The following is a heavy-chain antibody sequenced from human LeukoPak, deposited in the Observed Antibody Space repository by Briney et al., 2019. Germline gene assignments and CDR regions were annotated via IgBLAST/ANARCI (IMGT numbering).Heavy chain of an antibody. CDR1: GFNFSSYT. D-gene: IGHD2/OR15-2a*01. CDR3: AKDTFYGTGLAWFDT. Sequence: GGSLRLSCAASGFNFSSYTLNWVRQAPGKGLEWISSITGDGASIYYAGPVRGRFTISRDNAKELVFLQLNSLRAEDTAVYYCAKDTFYGTGLAWFDTWGQGTLVTVSS. V-gene: IGHV3-21*01. CDR2: ITGDGASI. J-gene: IGHJ5*02.